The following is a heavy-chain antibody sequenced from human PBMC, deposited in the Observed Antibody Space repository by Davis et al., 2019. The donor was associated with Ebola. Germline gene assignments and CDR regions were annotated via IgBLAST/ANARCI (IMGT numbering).Heavy chain of an antibody. CDR1: GGSSSGYY. Sequence: GSLRLSCAVYGGSSSGYYCTWIRQPPGKGLEWIGEINHSGSTNYNPSLKSRVTISVDTSKNQFSLKLSSVTAADTAVYYCARGLRTTVTTKGKRNWFDPWGQGTLVTVSS. V-gene: IGHV4-34*01. D-gene: IGHD4-17*01. CDR2: INHSGST. CDR3: ARGLRTTVTTKGKRNWFDP. J-gene: IGHJ5*02.